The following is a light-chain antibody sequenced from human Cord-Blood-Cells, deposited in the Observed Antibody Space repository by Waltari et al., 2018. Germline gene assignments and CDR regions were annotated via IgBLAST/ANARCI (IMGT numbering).Light chain of an antibody. J-gene: IGLJ2*01. V-gene: IGLV2-23*03. Sequence: QSALTQPASVSGSPGQSITISCTGTSSDVGRYNLVPWYQQHPGNAPKLMIYEGSKRPSGVSKRFPGSKSGNTASLTISGLQAEDEADYYCCSYAGSSTFVVFGGGTKLTVL. CDR1: SSDVGRYNL. CDR3: CSYAGSSTFVV. CDR2: EGS.